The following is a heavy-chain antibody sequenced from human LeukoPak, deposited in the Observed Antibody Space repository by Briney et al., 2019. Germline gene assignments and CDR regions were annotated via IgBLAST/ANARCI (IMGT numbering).Heavy chain of an antibody. D-gene: IGHD3-3*01. Sequence: GASVKVSCKASGYTFTAYYMHWVRQAPGQGLECMGWINPNSGGTNSSQKFQGRVTMTRDTSISTAYMELSRLRSDDTAVYYCARDFRGPYDFWSGYFTAPHPFDYWGQGTLVTVSS. CDR1: GYTFTAYY. V-gene: IGHV1-2*02. J-gene: IGHJ4*02. CDR3: ARDFRGPYDFWSGYFTAPHPFDY. CDR2: INPNSGGT.